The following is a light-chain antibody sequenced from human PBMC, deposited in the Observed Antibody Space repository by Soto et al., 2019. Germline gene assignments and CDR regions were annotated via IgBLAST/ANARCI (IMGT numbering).Light chain of an antibody. CDR3: QQYNSYSPVLT. CDR2: DAS. Sequence: TQSPGTLSLSVGDRVTITCRASQSISSWLAWYQQKPGKAPKLLIYDASSLESGVPSRFSGSGSGTEFTLTISSLQPDDFATYYCQQYNSYSPVLTFGGGTKVEIK. V-gene: IGKV1-5*01. CDR1: QSISSW. J-gene: IGKJ4*01.